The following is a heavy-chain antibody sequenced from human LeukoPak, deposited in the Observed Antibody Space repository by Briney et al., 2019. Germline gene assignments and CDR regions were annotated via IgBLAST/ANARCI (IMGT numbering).Heavy chain of an antibody. V-gene: IGHV3-73*01. J-gene: IGHJ5*02. CDR2: IDKKNKGAATTT. D-gene: IGHD1-26*01. Sequence: PGGSLRLSCAASGFTFSGTGIHWVRLSSRPGMGWVGHIDKKNKGAATTTAYAASVKGTFTISRDNSINTAYLQMKSLKTQDTALYYCTRDSGNYNWFDPWGQGTLVTVSS. CDR1: GFTFSGTG. CDR3: TRDSGNYNWFDP.